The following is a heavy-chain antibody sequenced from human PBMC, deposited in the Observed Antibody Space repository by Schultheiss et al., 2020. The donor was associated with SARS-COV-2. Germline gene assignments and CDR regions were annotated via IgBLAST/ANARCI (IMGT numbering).Heavy chain of an antibody. CDR1: GGSFSAYY. CDR2: INHSGST. CDR3: AGGIAVDDY. D-gene: IGHD6-19*01. Sequence: SETLSLTCAVYGGSFSAYYWSWIRQPPGKGLEWIGEINHSGSTNYNPSLKSRVTISVDTSKNQFSLKLSSVTAADTAVYYCAGGIAVDDYWGQGTLVTVSS. J-gene: IGHJ4*02. V-gene: IGHV4-34*01.